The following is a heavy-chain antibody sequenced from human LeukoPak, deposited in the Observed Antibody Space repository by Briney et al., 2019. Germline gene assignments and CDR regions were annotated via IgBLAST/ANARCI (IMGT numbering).Heavy chain of an antibody. D-gene: IGHD3-10*01. CDR1: GGSISGYY. CDR2: IYYSGST. CDR3: ARIIAQPSYFDY. J-gene: IGHJ4*02. Sequence: SETLSLTCTVSGGSISGYYWSWIRQPPGKGLEWIGNIYYSGSTNYNPSLKSRVTISVDTSKNQFSLNLSSVTAADTAVYYCARIIAQPSYFDYWGQGTLVTVSS. V-gene: IGHV4-59*08.